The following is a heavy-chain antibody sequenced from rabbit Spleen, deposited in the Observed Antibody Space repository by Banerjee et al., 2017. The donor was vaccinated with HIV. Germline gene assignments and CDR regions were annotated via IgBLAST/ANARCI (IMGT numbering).Heavy chain of an antibody. V-gene: IGHV1S45*01. J-gene: IGHJ5*01. D-gene: IGHD6-1*01. Sequence: QEQLEESGRGLVRPEGSLTLTCKASGFSFSDRDVMCWVRKHPGKGLEWIACHNAATAKAVYATWAKGLFTIFRTWSTTVTLQMTSLTAADTATYFCARDTVSSFSRYGMDLWGQGTLVTVS. CDR3: ARDTVSSFSRYGMDL. CDR2: HNAATAKA. CDR1: GFSFSDRDV.